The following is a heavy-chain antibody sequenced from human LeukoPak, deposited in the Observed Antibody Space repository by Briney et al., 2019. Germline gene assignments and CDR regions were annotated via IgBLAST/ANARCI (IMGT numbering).Heavy chain of an antibody. Sequence: TGGSLRLSCAASGFIFNNYALSWVRQAPGKGLEWVSSISGSGDSTYYADSVKGRFTISRDNSNNTLFLQMNSLRAEDTALYYCAKSRSSVSSSSNYWGQGTLVTVSS. J-gene: IGHJ4*02. D-gene: IGHD6-13*01. CDR2: ISGSGDST. CDR1: GFIFNNYA. V-gene: IGHV3-23*01. CDR3: AKSRSSVSSSSNY.